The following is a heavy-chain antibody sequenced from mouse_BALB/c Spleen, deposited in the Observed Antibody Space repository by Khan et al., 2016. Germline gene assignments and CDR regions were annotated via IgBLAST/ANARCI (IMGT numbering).Heavy chain of an antibody. V-gene: IGHV4-1*02. Sequence: EVKLLESGGGLVQPGGSLKLSCAASGFDFSRYWMSWVRQAPGKGLEWIGEINPDSSTINYTPSLKDKFIISRDNAKNTLYLQMSKGRSEDTALFYCASTFWCFDVWGAGTTVTVSS. CDR1: GFDFSRYW. J-gene: IGHJ1*01. CDR2: INPDSSTI. CDR3: ASTFWCFDV.